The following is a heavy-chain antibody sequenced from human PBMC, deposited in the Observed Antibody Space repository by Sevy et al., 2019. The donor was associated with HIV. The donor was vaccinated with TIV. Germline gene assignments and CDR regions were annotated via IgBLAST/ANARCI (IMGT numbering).Heavy chain of an antibody. CDR1: GFTFSGYA. J-gene: IGHJ4*02. CDR3: ARDKGESSSSFLGELSY. D-gene: IGHD3-16*02. V-gene: IGHV3-30*04. CDR2: ISSDGRNK. Sequence: GGSLRLSCAASGFTFSGYAMHWVRQAPGKGLEWVAVISSDGRNKYYADSVKGRFTISRDNSKNTLYLQMNSLRSEDTAVYYCARDKGESSSSFLGELSYWGQGTLVTVSS.